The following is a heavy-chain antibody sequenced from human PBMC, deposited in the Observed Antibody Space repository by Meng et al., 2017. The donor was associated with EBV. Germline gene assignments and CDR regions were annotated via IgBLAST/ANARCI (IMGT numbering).Heavy chain of an antibody. J-gene: IGHJ4*02. Sequence: QVQLLQAAAGEKKPGSSVKVSCRTSGGTFRSDAVSWVRQAPGQGLEWMGGLIPMVGAPHYAQKFQGRVTIIADESTSTHSMELNSLRSEDTAMYYCASESGRGFTPDYWGQGTLVTVSS. CDR3: ASESGRGFTPDY. V-gene: IGHV1-69*01. D-gene: IGHD3-10*01. CDR2: LIPMVGAP. CDR1: GGTFRSDA.